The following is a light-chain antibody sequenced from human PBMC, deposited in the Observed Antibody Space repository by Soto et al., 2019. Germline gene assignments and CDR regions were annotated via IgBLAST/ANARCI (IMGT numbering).Light chain of an antibody. V-gene: IGKV1-39*01. CDR1: QNISTF. Sequence: DIQMTQSPTSLSASVGDRVTITCRASQNISTFLNWYQQEPGKAPKLLIYAASSLLGGVPSRFSGSGSGTAFTLTITSLQPEDFASYYCQQSYSTWCSFGQWTKLEIK. CDR3: QQSYSTWCS. J-gene: IGKJ2*02. CDR2: AAS.